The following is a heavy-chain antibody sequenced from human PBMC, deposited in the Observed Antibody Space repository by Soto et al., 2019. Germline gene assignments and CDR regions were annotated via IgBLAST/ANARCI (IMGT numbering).Heavy chain of an antibody. CDR3: ARTHAGLSPIYFDY. Sequence: QVQLVQSGAEVKKPGSSVKVSCKASGGTFSSYTISWVRQAPGQGLECMGRIIPILGIANYAQKFQGRVTITADKSTSTAYKELSSLRSEDTAGYYWARTHAGLSPIYFDYWGQGTLVTVSS. J-gene: IGHJ4*02. V-gene: IGHV1-69*02. CDR1: GGTFSSYT. CDR2: IIPILGIA.